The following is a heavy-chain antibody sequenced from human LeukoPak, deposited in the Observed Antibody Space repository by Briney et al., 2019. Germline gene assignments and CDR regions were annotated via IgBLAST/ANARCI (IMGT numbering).Heavy chain of an antibody. Sequence: SETLSLTCTVSGGSISSSSYYWGWIRQPPGKVLEWIGSIYYSGSTYYNPSLKSRVTISVDTSKNQFSLKLSSVTAADTAVYYCARGSRGMFDYWGQGTLVTVSS. CDR1: GGSISSSSYY. J-gene: IGHJ4*02. D-gene: IGHD3-16*01. CDR3: ARGSRGMFDY. V-gene: IGHV4-39*01. CDR2: IYYSGST.